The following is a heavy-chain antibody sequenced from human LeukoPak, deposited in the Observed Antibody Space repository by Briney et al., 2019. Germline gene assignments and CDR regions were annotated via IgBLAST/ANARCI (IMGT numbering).Heavy chain of an antibody. CDR3: ASGAADGYNFGFDY. V-gene: IGHV4-59*12. CDR1: GASLNDYY. CDR2: IHSSGSA. Sequence: SETLSLTCTVSGASLNDYYWSWIRQPPGKALEWIGFIHSSGSANSNPSLTSLVTISIDTSKNQLSLNLRSLTAADTAVYFCASGAADGYNFGFDYWGQGTLAAVSS. J-gene: IGHJ4*02. D-gene: IGHD5-24*01.